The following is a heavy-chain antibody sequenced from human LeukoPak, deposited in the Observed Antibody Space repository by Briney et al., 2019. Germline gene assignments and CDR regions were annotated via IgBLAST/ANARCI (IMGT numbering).Heavy chain of an antibody. CDR1: GFTFSSYS. Sequence: GGSLRLSCAASGFTFSSYSMNWVRQAPGKGLEWVSVIYSGGSTYYADSVKGRFTISRDNSKNTPYLQMNSLRAEDTAVYYCASEGFCSGGSCYTHHTGSAFDIWGQGTMVTVSS. V-gene: IGHV3-66*01. CDR3: ASEGFCSGGSCYTHHTGSAFDI. CDR2: IYSGGST. J-gene: IGHJ3*02. D-gene: IGHD2-15*01.